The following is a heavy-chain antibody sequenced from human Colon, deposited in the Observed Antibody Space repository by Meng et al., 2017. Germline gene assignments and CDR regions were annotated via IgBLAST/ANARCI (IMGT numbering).Heavy chain of an antibody. CDR2: IVPMFGAP. CDR1: GGISSSYA. D-gene: IGHD3-3*01. Sequence: QVQVVQSVVVVQKPGSTVRVSCKASGGISSSYAISWVRQAPGQGLEWMGGIVPMFGAPNYAQKFQGRVTIAADESTTTSFMELSSLRFEDTATYYCARDLESWGQGTLVTVSS. V-gene: IGHV1-69*01. J-gene: IGHJ5*02. CDR3: ARDLES.